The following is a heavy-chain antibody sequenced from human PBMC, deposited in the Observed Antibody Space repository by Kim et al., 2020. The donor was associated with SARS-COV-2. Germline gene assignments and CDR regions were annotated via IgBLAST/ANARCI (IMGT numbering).Heavy chain of an antibody. J-gene: IGHJ4*02. D-gene: IGHD4-17*01. CDR3: SKRGSDYGPFDH. CDR1: GFIFSNFA. CDR2: VSHDGTNT. V-gene: IGHV3-23*01. Sequence: GGSLRLSCGASGFIFSNFAMSWVRQLPEKGLEWVATVSHDGTNTWYADSVQGRFIISRDNSKNMQFLQMNNLRVEDTAQYFCSKRGSDYGPFDHWGRGTLVTVSS.